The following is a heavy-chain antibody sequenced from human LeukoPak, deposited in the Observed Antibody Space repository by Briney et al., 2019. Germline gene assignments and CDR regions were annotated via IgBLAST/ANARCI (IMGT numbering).Heavy chain of an antibody. J-gene: IGHJ4*02. CDR2: LSPDGSSS. CDR3: TRSPSLGGSYWGFDY. V-gene: IGHV3-74*01. Sequence: PGGSLRLSCAASGFTFSNAWMSWVRQGPGKGLVWVSRLSPDGSSSIYADSVKGRFTVSRDNAKNTVYLQMNSLRADDTAVYYCTRSPSLGGSYWGFDYWGQGALATVSS. D-gene: IGHD1-26*01. CDR1: GFTFSNAW.